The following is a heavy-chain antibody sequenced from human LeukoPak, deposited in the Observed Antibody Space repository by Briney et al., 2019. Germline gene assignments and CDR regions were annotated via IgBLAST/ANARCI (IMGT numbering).Heavy chain of an antibody. V-gene: IGHV4-39*01. CDR1: GGSISSSSYY. Sequence: SETLSLTCTVSGGSISSSSYYGGWIRQPPGKGLEWIGSIYYSGSTYYNPSLKSRVTISVDTSKNQFSLKLSSVTAADTAVYYCARANMVRGDPYFDYWAQGTLVTVSS. J-gene: IGHJ4*02. CDR3: ARANMVRGDPYFDY. CDR2: IYYSGST. D-gene: IGHD3-10*01.